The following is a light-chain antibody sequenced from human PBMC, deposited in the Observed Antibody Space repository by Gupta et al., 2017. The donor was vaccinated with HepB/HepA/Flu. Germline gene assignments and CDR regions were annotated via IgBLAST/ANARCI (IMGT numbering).Light chain of an antibody. J-gene: IGLJ2*01. V-gene: IGLV2-14*01. CDR3: SSYTSSRTIV. CDR2: DVT. Sequence: QSALTQPASVSGSPGQSITISCTGTSSDIGGYNYVPWYPQHPGKAPKVMIYDVTKRPSGVSNRFSGSKSGNTASLTISELQAEDEADYYCSSYTSSRTIVFGGGTKLTVL. CDR1: SSDIGGYNY.